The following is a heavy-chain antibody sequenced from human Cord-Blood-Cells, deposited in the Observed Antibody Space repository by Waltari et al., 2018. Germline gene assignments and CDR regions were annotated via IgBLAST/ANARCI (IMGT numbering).Heavy chain of an antibody. D-gene: IGHD6-6*01. CDR2: IIPIFGTA. Sequence: QVQLVQSGAEVKKLGASVKVPCKASGGTFRSYAISWVRHAPGQGLEWMGGIIPIFGTANYAQKFQGRVTITADESTSTAYMELSSLRSEDTAVYYCARDFGARPAFDIWGQGTMVTVSS. CDR3: ARDFGARPAFDI. V-gene: IGHV1-69*01. CDR1: GGTFRSYA. J-gene: IGHJ3*02.